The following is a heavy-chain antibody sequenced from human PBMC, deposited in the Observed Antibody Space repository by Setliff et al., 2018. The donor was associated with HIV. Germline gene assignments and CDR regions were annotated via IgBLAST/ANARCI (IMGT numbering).Heavy chain of an antibody. V-gene: IGHV4-4*07. CDR3: ARQTATGTSATFDS. Sequence: SETLSLTCTGSGGSISGDFWTWIRQPAGEGLEWIGRTHASGTTQCEPSLKNRCSMSIDTSKNHSSLKLSSVTAADTAVYYCARQTATGTSATFDSWGQGSLVTVSS. D-gene: IGHD2-21*02. CDR1: GGSISGDF. J-gene: IGHJ4*02. CDR2: THASGTT.